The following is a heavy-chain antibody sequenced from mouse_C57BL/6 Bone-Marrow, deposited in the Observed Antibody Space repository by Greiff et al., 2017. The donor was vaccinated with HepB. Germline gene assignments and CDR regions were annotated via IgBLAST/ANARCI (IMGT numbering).Heavy chain of an antibody. D-gene: IGHD2-5*01. CDR2: IYPGGGYT. CDR3: ARRSNLYYFDY. V-gene: IGHV1-63*01. Sequence: VQLQQSGAELVRPGTSVKMSCKASGYTFTNYWIGWVKQRPGHGLEWIGDIYPGGGYTNYNEKFKGKATLTADKSSSTAYMQFISLTSEDSAIYYCARRSNLYYFDYWGQGTTLTVSS. CDR1: GYTFTNYW. J-gene: IGHJ2*01.